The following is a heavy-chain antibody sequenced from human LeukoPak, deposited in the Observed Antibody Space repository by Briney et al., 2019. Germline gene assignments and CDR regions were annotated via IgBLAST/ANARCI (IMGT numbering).Heavy chain of an antibody. CDR2: ISGSGGST. CDR3: ARDTTVGGPVTFDY. CDR1: GFTFSSYA. Sequence: GGSLRLSCAASGFTFSSYAMSWVRQAPGKGLEWVSAISGSGGSTYYADSVKGRFTISRDNSKNTVYLQMNSLRVEDTAVYYCARDTTVGGPVTFDYWGQGALVTVSS. V-gene: IGHV3-23*01. J-gene: IGHJ4*02. D-gene: IGHD6-19*01.